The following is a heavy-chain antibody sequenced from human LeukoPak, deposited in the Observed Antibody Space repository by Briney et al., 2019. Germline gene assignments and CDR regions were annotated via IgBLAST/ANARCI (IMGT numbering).Heavy chain of an antibody. D-gene: IGHD2-2*01. Sequence: GESLKISCQGSGYRFSNHWIGWVRQKPGKGLEWMGLIFPDDSDTKYGPSLQGQVTFSVDKSINTAYRQWSSLKASDTAIYYCAKLSGIMPAAASWGQGTLVTVSS. CDR3: AKLSGIMPAAAS. CDR2: IFPDDSDT. J-gene: IGHJ5*02. CDR1: GYRFSNHW. V-gene: IGHV5-51*01.